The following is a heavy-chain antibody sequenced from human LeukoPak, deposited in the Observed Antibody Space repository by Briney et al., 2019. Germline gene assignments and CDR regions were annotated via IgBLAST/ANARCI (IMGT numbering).Heavy chain of an antibody. Sequence: SVKVSCKASGGTFSSYAISWVRQAPGQGLEWMGGIIPIFGTANYAQKFQGRVTITADESTSTAYMELSSLRSEDTAVYYCARRSAPKGWFDPWGQGTLVTVSS. J-gene: IGHJ5*02. V-gene: IGHV1-69*13. D-gene: IGHD2-15*01. CDR2: IIPIFGTA. CDR1: GGTFSSYA. CDR3: ARRSAPKGWFDP.